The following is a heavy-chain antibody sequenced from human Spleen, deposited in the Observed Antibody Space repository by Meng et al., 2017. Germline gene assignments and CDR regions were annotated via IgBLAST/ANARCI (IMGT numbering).Heavy chain of an antibody. J-gene: IGHJ1*01. V-gene: IGHV3-74*01. D-gene: IGHD1-1*01. CDR1: GFTFTDHW. Sequence: GESLKISCAGSGFTFTDHWMHWVRQGPGKGLGWVSRINPDGSNPTYADSVKGRFTISRDNAKNTVYLQMNSLRAEDTAVYYCTNDRLNHWGQGALVTVSS. CDR2: INPDGSNP. CDR3: TNDRLNH.